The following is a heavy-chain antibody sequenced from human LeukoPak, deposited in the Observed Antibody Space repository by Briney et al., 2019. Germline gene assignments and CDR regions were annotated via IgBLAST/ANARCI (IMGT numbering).Heavy chain of an antibody. V-gene: IGHV4-39*01. D-gene: IGHD6-19*01. Sequence: PSETLSLTCTVSGGSIRSSSYYWGWIRQPPGTGLEWLGSIYYSGSTYYNPSLKSRVTISVDTSKNQFSLKLSSVPAADTAVYYCARHSSGWIYYFDYWGQGTLVTVSS. CDR3: ARHSSGWIYYFDY. CDR1: GGSIRSSSYY. J-gene: IGHJ4*02. CDR2: IYYSGST.